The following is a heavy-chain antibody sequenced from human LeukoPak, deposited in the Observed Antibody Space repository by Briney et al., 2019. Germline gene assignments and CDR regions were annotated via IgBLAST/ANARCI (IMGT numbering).Heavy chain of an antibody. CDR3: ARGLIAAAGTDY. D-gene: IGHD6-13*01. J-gene: IGHJ4*02. CDR2: IYYSGST. CDR1: GGSISSGGYY. V-gene: IGHV4-31*03. Sequence: PSQTLSLTCTVSGGSISSGGYYWSWIRQHPGKGLEWIGYIYYSGSTYYNPSLKSRVTISVDTSKNQFSLKLSSVTAADTAVYYCARGLIAAAGTDYWGQGTLVTVSS.